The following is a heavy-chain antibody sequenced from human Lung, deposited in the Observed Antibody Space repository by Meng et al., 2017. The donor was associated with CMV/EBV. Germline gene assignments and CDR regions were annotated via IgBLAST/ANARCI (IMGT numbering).Heavy chain of an antibody. D-gene: IGHD6-6*01. CDR2: INWNGGST. CDR1: GFTFDDYA. J-gene: IGHJ6*02. CDR3: ARVAPARPGYSYGMDV. Sequence: ESLKIPCAASGFTFDDYAMSWVRQAPGKGLEWVSNINWNGGSTGYADSVKGRLTVSRDNAKNYPYLQMNSLRAEDSALYYCARVAPARPGYSYGMDVWGQGXAVTVSS. V-gene: IGHV3-20*04.